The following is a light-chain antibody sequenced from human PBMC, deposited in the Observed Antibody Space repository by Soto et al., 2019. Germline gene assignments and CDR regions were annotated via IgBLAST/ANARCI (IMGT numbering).Light chain of an antibody. V-gene: IGLV2-23*02. CDR1: SSDVGSYNL. CDR3: CSYAANSTFV. J-gene: IGLJ2*01. CDR2: EVS. Sequence: QSVLTQPASVSGSPGQSITISCTGTSSDVGSYNLVSWYQQHPGKAPKLMIYEVSKRPSGVSNRFSGSKSGNTASLTISGLQPEDEADYYCCSYAANSTFVFGGGTQLTVL.